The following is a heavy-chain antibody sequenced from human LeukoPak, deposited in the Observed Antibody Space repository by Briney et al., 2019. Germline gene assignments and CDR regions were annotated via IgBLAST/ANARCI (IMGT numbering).Heavy chain of an antibody. V-gene: IGHV3-23*01. D-gene: IGHD6-19*01. CDR3: AKDRQWLVFGAFDI. Sequence: GGSLRLSCAASGFTFSSYAMSWVRQALGKGLEWVSAISGSGGSTYYADSVKGRFTISRDNSKNTLYLQMNSLRAEDTAIYYCAKDRQWLVFGAFDIWGQGTMVTVSS. CDR1: GFTFSSYA. CDR2: ISGSGGST. J-gene: IGHJ3*02.